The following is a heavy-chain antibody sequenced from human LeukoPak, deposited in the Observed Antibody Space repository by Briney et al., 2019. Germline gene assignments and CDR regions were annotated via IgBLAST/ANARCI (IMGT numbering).Heavy chain of an antibody. Sequence: GASVKVSCKASGGTFISYAISWVRQAPGQGLEWMGGIIPIFGTANYAQKFQGRVTITADESTSTAYMELSSLRSEDTAVYYCARGTYYYDSSGYPFDYWGQGTLVTVSS. D-gene: IGHD3-22*01. V-gene: IGHV1-69*13. CDR1: GGTFISYA. CDR3: ARGTYYYDSSGYPFDY. J-gene: IGHJ4*02. CDR2: IIPIFGTA.